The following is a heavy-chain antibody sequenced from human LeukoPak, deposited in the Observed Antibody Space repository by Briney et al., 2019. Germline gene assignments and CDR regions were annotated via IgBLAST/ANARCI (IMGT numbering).Heavy chain of an antibody. Sequence: ASVKVSCKASGGTFSSYAISWVRQAPGQGLEWMGRIIPILGIANYAQKFQGRVTITADKSTSTAYMELSSLRSEDTAVYYCATGELAATTVGYYYYGMDVWGQGTTVTVSS. CDR2: IIPILGIA. D-gene: IGHD2-15*01. CDR3: ATGELAATTVGYYYYGMDV. J-gene: IGHJ6*02. V-gene: IGHV1-69*04. CDR1: GGTFSSYA.